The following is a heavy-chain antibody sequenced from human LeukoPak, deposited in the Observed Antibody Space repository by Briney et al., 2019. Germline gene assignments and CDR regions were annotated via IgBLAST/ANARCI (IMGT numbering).Heavy chain of an antibody. J-gene: IGHJ4*02. Sequence: SVKVSCSASAGTFSSYAISWVRQAAGQGPEWMGRIIPILGIANYTQKFQGRVTITADKSTSTAYMQLSSLRSEDTAVYYCARVVAETFDYYGSGSYLDYWGQGTLVTVSS. CDR2: IIPILGIA. CDR3: ARVVAETFDYYGSGSYLDY. CDR1: AGTFSSYA. D-gene: IGHD3-10*01. V-gene: IGHV1-69*04.